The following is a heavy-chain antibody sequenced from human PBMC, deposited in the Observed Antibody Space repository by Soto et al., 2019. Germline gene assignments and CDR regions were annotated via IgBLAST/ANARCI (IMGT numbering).Heavy chain of an antibody. J-gene: IGHJ3*02. V-gene: IGHV3-48*01. Sequence: EVQLVESGGGLVQPGGSLRLSCAASGFTFSSYSMNWVRQAPGKGLEWASYISGSSPIMYYPDSVKGRFTISRDNAKNLLFLQMNSLRAEDTAVYYCARDCSGGSCPSGAFDIWGQGTMVTVSS. CDR3: ARDCSGGSCPSGAFDI. CDR1: GFTFSSYS. D-gene: IGHD2-15*01. CDR2: ISGSSPIM.